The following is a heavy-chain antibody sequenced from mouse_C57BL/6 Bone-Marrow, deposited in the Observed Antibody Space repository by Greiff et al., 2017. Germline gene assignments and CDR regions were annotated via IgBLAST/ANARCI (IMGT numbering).Heavy chain of an antibody. D-gene: IGHD2-13*01. CDR2: IDPETGGT. V-gene: IGHV1-15*01. J-gene: IGHJ2*01. Sequence: VQLQQSGAELVRPGASVTLSCKASGYTFTDYEMHWVKQTPVHGLEWIGAIDPETGGTAYNQKFKGKAILTADKSSSTAYMELRSLTSEDSAVYYCTREGHYYFDYWGQGTTLTVSS. CDR1: GYTFTDYE. CDR3: TREGHYYFDY.